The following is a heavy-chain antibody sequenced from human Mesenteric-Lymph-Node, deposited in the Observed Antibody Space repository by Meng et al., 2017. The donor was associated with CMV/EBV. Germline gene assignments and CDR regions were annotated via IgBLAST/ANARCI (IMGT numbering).Heavy chain of an antibody. CDR3: TRYYYGSGTYSGFGH. Sequence: SGYSFNTFAINWVRQAPGQGLEWMGWINTNTGNPTYDQGFTERFVFSLDTSVSTAYLQISSLKAEDTTVYYCTRYYYGSGTYSGFGHWGQGTLVTVSS. J-gene: IGHJ4*02. CDR2: INTNTGNP. CDR1: GYSFNTFA. V-gene: IGHV7-4-1*02. D-gene: IGHD3-10*01.